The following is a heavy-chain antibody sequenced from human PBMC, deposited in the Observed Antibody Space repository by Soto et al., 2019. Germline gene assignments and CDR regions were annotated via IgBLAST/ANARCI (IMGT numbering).Heavy chain of an antibody. V-gene: IGHV3-33*01. CDR1: GFTFSSYG. D-gene: IGHD6-6*01. Sequence: QVQLVESGGGVVQPGRSLRLSCAASGFTFSSYGMHWVRQAPGKGLEWVAVIWYDGSNKYYADSVKGRFTISRDNSKNTLYLQMNSLRAEDTAVYYCARELGGIAARPPGYYYGMDVWGQGTTVTVSS. CDR2: IWYDGSNK. J-gene: IGHJ6*02. CDR3: ARELGGIAARPPGYYYGMDV.